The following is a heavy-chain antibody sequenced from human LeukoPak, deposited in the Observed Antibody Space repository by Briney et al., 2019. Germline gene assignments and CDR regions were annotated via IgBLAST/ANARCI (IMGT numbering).Heavy chain of an antibody. CDR3: ARLRRYCSSTSCYRNAFDI. V-gene: IGHV3-53*01. D-gene: IGHD2-2*02. Sequence: PGGSLRLSCAAPGFTVSSNYMSWVRQAPGKGLEWVSVIYSGGSTYYADSVKGRFTISRDNSKNTLYLQMNSLRAEDTAVYYCARLRRYCSSTSCYRNAFDIWGQGTMVTVSS. CDR2: IYSGGST. J-gene: IGHJ3*02. CDR1: GFTVSSNY.